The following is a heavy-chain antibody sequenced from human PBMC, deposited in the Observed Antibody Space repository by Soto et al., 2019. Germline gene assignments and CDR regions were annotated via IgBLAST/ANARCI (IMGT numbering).Heavy chain of an antibody. J-gene: IGHJ4*02. CDR1: GGSFSDYY. CDR3: ARLSGSNYYTVAY. CDR2: INHSGSF. Sequence: SETLSLTCAVYGGSFSDYYWSWIRQPPGKGLEWIGEINHSGSFNYNPSLKSRVTISVDTPKNQFSLKLSSMTAADTAVYYCARLSGSNYYTVAYWGQGILVTVSS. D-gene: IGHD1-26*01. V-gene: IGHV4-34*01.